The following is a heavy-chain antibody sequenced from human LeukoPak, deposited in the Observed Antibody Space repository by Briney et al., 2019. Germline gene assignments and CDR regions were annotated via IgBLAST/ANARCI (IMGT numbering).Heavy chain of an antibody. CDR1: GFSFSTYG. Sequence: GGSLRLSCAASGFSFSTYGMTWVRQAPGKGLEWVSGISGSGESTYYADSVKGRFTISRDNSKKTLNLQMNSLRTEDTAVYYCTAERGSYYAYWGQGTLVTVSS. CDR2: ISGSGEST. J-gene: IGHJ4*02. CDR3: TAERGSYYAY. D-gene: IGHD1-26*01. V-gene: IGHV3-23*01.